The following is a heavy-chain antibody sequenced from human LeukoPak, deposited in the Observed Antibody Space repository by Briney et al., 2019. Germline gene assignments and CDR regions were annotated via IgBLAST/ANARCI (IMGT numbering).Heavy chain of an antibody. Sequence: ASVKVSCKASGYTFTSYDINWVRQATGQGLEWMGWMNPNSGNTGYAQKFQGRVTITRNTSISTAYMELSSLRSEDTAVYHCAREEVAVAGTEPLDYWGQGTLVTVSS. CDR2: MNPNSGNT. D-gene: IGHD6-19*01. CDR1: GYTFTSYD. CDR3: AREEVAVAGTEPLDY. J-gene: IGHJ4*02. V-gene: IGHV1-8*03.